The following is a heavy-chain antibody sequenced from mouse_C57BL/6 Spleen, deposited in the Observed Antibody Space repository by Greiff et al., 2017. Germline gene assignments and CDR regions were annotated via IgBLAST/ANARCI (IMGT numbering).Heavy chain of an antibody. CDR3: AGRQRITAVEAHYAMDY. Sequence: DVQLVESGGGLVKPGGSLKLSCAASGFTFSSYTMSWVRQTPEKRLEWVATISGGGGNTYYPDSVKGRFTFSRDNANNTLYLQMSSLRSEDTALYYCAGRQRITAVEAHYAMDYWGQGTSVTVSA. J-gene: IGHJ4*01. CDR2: ISGGGGNT. D-gene: IGHD1-1*01. V-gene: IGHV5-9*01. CDR1: GFTFSSYT.